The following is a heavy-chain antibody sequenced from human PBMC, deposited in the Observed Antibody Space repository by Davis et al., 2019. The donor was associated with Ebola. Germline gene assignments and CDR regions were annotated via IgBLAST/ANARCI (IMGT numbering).Heavy chain of an antibody. Sequence: GGSLRLSCAASGFTFSGSAMHWVRQASGKGLEWVGRIRSKANSYATAYAASVKGRFTISRDDSKNTAYLQMNSLKTEDTAVYYCTRDREWELLSFGDYWGQGTLVTVSS. CDR1: GFTFSGSA. D-gene: IGHD1-26*01. V-gene: IGHV3-73*01. CDR2: IRSKANSYAT. J-gene: IGHJ4*02. CDR3: TRDREWELLSFGDY.